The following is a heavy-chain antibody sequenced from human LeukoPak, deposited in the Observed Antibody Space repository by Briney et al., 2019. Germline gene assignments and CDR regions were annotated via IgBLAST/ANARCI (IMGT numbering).Heavy chain of an antibody. D-gene: IGHD6-13*01. CDR2: IKQDGSEQ. CDR1: GFIFSNYW. Sequence: GGSLRLSCAASGFIFSNYWMSWVRQAPGKGLEWVANIKQDGSEQYYVDSVKGRLTISRDNAKNLLYLQMNSLRAEDTAVYYCARDAYSSSWYGDYWGRGTLVTVSS. V-gene: IGHV3-7*01. CDR3: ARDAYSSSWYGDY. J-gene: IGHJ4*02.